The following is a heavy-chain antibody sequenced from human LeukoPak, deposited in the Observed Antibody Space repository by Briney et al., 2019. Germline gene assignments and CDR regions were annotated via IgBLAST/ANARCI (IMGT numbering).Heavy chain of an antibody. V-gene: IGHV3-21*01. CDR3: ARSYYDSSGYPNFDY. CDR1: GYTFSNYG. CDR2: ISSSSSYI. Sequence: PGGSLRLSCAASGYTFSNYGMNWVRQAPGKGLEWVSFISSSSSYIYYADSVRGRFTISRDNAKKSLYLQMNGLRAEDTAVYYCARSYYDSSGYPNFDYWGQGTLVTASS. D-gene: IGHD3-22*01. J-gene: IGHJ4*02.